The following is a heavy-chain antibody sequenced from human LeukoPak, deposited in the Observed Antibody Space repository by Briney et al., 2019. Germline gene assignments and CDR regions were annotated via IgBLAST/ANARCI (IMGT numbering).Heavy chain of an antibody. D-gene: IGHD2-2*01. CDR2: IYYSGST. CDR1: GCSISSSSYY. V-gene: IGHV4-39*01. J-gene: IGHJ4*02. CDR3: ARRRGSSTRYLEYFDY. Sequence: PSETLSLTCTVSGCSISSSSYYWGWIRQPPGKGLEWIGSIYYSGSTYYNPSLKSRVTISVDTSKNQFSLKLSSVTAADTAVYYCARRRGSSTRYLEYFDYLGEGTLVTASP.